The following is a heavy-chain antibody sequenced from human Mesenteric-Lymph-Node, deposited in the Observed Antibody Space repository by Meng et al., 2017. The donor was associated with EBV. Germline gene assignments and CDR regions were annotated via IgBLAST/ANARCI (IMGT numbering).Heavy chain of an antibody. J-gene: IGHJ5*02. CDR3: ARVDLSSGGSCLDP. CDR2: IYYSGST. Sequence: QVQLQESGPRLVKPSETLSLTCTGSGGSVSSSSYYWSWIRQPPGKGLEYIGYIYYSGSTNYNPSLKSRVTISMDTSKNQVSLKLSSVSAADTAVYYCARVDLSSGGSCLDPWGPGTLVTVSS. D-gene: IGHD2-15*01. V-gene: IGHV4-61*01. CDR1: GGSVSSSSYY.